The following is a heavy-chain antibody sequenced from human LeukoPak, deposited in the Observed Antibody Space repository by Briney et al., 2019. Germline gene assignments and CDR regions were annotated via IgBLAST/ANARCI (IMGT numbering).Heavy chain of an antibody. CDR3: ARGGTMVRGVNALGNYGMDV. D-gene: IGHD3-10*01. J-gene: IGHJ6*02. V-gene: IGHV1-8*01. Sequence: ASVKVSCKASGYSFSTHDISWVRQATGQGLEYMGWVNPNSGNTGYAQNFQGRVTMTRDTSTTTAYMELSNLRSDDTAVYYCARGGTMVRGVNALGNYGMDVWGQGTTVTVSS. CDR2: VNPNSGNT. CDR1: GYSFSTHD.